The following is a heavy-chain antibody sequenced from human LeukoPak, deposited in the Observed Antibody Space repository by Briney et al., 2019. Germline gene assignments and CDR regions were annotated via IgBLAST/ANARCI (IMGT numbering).Heavy chain of an antibody. V-gene: IGHV1-69*04. D-gene: IGHD2-15*01. CDR1: GGTFSSYA. J-gene: IGHJ4*02. Sequence: GASVKVSCKASGGTFSSYAISWVRQAPGQGLEWMGRIIPILGIANYAQKFQGRVTITADESTSTAYMELSSLRSEDTAVYYCATSPVGRVAQVEYYFDYWGQGTLVTVSS. CDR2: IIPILGIA. CDR3: ATSPVGRVAQVEYYFDY.